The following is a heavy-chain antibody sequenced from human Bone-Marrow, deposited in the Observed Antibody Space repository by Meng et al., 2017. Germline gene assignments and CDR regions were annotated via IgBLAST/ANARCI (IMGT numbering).Heavy chain of an antibody. Sequence: QITLKESGPTLVKPTQTLKLTCTFSGFPLSTSGVGVGWIRQPPGEALEWLALIYWDDDKRYSPSLKSRLTITKDTSKNQVVLTMTNMDPVDTATYYCAHSGGYDFEDWFDPWGQGTLVTVSS. J-gene: IGHJ5*02. CDR1: GFPLSTSGVG. V-gene: IGHV2-5*02. D-gene: IGHD5-12*01. CDR3: AHSGGYDFEDWFDP. CDR2: IYWDDDK.